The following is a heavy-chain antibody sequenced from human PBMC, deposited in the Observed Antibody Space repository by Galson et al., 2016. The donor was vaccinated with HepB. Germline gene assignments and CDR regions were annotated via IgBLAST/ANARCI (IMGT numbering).Heavy chain of an antibody. CDR1: GFIFDDYG. D-gene: IGHD4-23*01. J-gene: IGHJ6*02. CDR2: INAQNDRT. CDR3: AQHGDAGNSADYNGMNV. Sequence: LRLSCAASGFIFDDYGMHWVRPTPGKGLEWVSLINAQNDRTYYAASVKGRFTVSRDNSKNTLYLQMKSLKIEDTALYYCAQHGDAGNSADYNGMNVWGQGTTVTVSS. V-gene: IGHV3-43*02.